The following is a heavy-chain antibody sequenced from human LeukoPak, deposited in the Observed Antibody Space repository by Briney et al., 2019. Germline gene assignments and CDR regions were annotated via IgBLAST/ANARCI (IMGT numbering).Heavy chain of an antibody. CDR2: IYRSGST. CDR3: ARDPQELYSSSFTDY. V-gene: IGHV4-38-2*02. J-gene: IGHJ4*02. D-gene: IGHD6-13*01. CDR1: GYSISSGYY. Sequence: SETLSLTCTVSGYSISSGYYWGWIRQPPGKGLEWIGSIYRSGSTYYNPSLKSRVTISVDTSKNQFSLKLSSVTAADTAVYYCARDPQELYSSSFTDYWGQGTLVTVSS.